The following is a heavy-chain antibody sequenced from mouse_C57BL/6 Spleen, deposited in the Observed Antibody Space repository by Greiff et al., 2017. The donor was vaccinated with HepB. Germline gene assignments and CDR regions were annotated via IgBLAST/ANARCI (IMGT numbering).Heavy chain of an antibody. D-gene: IGHD1-1*01. CDR1: GFTFSDYY. CDR2: INYDGSST. CDR3: ARPYYCSSYDRYFDV. Sequence: EVKVVESEGGLVQPGSSMKLSCTASGFTFSDYYMAWVRQVPEKGLEWVANINYDGSSTYYLDSLKSRFILSRDNAKNILYLQMSSLTSEDTATYYCARPYYCSSYDRYFDVWGTGTTVTVSS. V-gene: IGHV5-16*01. J-gene: IGHJ1*03.